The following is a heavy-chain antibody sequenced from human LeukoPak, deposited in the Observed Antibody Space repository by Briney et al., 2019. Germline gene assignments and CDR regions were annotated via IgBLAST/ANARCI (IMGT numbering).Heavy chain of an antibody. CDR3: ARRNWDYYDSSGYYPTFDY. Sequence: ASVKVSRKASGYTFTSYGISWVRQAPGQGLEWMGWISAYNGNTNYAQKLQGRVTMTTDTSTSTAYMELRSLRSDDTAVYYCARRNWDYYDSSGYYPTFDYWGQGTLVTVSS. CDR2: ISAYNGNT. CDR1: GYTFTSYG. D-gene: IGHD3-22*01. J-gene: IGHJ4*02. V-gene: IGHV1-18*01.